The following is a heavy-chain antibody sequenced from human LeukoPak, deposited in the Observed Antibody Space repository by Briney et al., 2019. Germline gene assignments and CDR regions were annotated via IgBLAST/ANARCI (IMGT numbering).Heavy chain of an antibody. CDR1: GGSFSGYY. V-gene: IGHV4-34*01. Sequence: PSETLSLTCAVYGGSFSGYYWSWIRQPPGKGLEWIGEINHSGSTNYNPSLKSRVTISVDTSKNQFSLKLSSVTAADTAVYYCASPPGIAAAGTGWFDPWGQGTLVTVSS. J-gene: IGHJ5*02. CDR2: INHSGST. D-gene: IGHD6-13*01. CDR3: ASPPGIAAAGTGWFDP.